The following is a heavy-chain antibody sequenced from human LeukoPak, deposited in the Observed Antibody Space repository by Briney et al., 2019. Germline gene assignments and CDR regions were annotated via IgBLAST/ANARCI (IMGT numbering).Heavy chain of an antibody. CDR3: AKDRGPDMAVVHLIDH. V-gene: IGHV3-33*06. CDR1: GFTFNNYA. D-gene: IGHD2-2*01. J-gene: IGHJ4*02. CDR2: IWQDGDKK. Sequence: GGSLRLSCVASGFTFNNYAMHGVRQAPGKGLEWLGIIWQDGDKKEYGDSVRGRFTVSRDNSKNTLYLQMNSLRADDTAFYYCAKDRGPDMAVVHLIDHWGQGTLVAVSS.